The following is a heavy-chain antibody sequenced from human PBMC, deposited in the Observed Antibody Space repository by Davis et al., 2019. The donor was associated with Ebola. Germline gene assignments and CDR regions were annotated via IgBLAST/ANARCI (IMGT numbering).Heavy chain of an antibody. J-gene: IGHJ4*02. V-gene: IGHV4-39*01. D-gene: IGHD6-13*01. CDR1: GASISTSSFY. CDR2: IYYSGST. CDR3: ARLTGAAAHGG. Sequence: GSLRLSCTVSGASISTSSFYWGWVRQPPGKGLEWIGTIYYSGSTYYNPSLKSRVTISVDTSKNQFSLKLSSVTAADTAVYYCARLTGAAAHGGWGQGTLVTVSS.